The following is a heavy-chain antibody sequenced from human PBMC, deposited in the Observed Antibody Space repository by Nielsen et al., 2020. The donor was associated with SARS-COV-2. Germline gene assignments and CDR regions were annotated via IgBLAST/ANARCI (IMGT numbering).Heavy chain of an antibody. D-gene: IGHD6-6*01. Sequence: GGSLRLSCAASGFTFDDYAMHWVRQAPGKGLEWVSGISWNSGSIGYVDSVKGRFTISRDNAKNSLYLQMNSLRAEDTALYYCAKDGEYSSSSYYFDYWGQGTLVTVSS. CDR1: GFTFDDYA. CDR3: AKDGEYSSSSYYFDY. CDR2: ISWNSGSI. V-gene: IGHV3-9*01. J-gene: IGHJ4*02.